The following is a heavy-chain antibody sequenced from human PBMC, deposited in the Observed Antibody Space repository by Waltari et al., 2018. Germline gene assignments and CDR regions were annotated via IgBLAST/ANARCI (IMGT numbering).Heavy chain of an antibody. V-gene: IGHV4-30-4*01. Sequence: QVQLQESGPGLVKPSQTLSLTCTVSGASISSRSSYWGWVRQPPGRGLEWIGYIYYGGSTFYNPSLKTRVSISVDTSNNQFSLKLSSVTAADTAIYYCARAKSYCTGGTCYISPSWFDPWGQGTLVTVSS. CDR2: IYYGGST. CDR3: ARAKSYCTGGTCYISPSWFDP. D-gene: IGHD2-8*02. CDR1: GASISSRSSY. J-gene: IGHJ5*02.